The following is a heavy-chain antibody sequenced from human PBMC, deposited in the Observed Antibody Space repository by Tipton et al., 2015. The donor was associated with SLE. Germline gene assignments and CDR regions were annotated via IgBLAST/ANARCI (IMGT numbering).Heavy chain of an antibody. D-gene: IGHD6-19*01. J-gene: IGHJ3*02. CDR2: IKDKRFGKTI. CDR1: GFAFTSGLAFSDAW. V-gene: IGHV3-15*01. Sequence: SLRLSCEASGFAFTSGLAFSDAWMSWVRQAPGKGLEWVGRIKDKRFGKTIQLAAPVEGRFSVARDDSKATVSLQMYSLKTEDTAMYYCATGQAGAFDIWGQGTMVTVSS. CDR3: ATGQAGAFDI.